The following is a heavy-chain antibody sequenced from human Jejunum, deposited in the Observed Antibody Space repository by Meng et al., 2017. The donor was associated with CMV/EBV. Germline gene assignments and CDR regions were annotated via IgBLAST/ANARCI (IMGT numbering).Heavy chain of an antibody. D-gene: IGHD1-1*01. J-gene: IGHJ4*02. CDR2: VYYSGSA. V-gene: IGHV4-59*11. CDR1: GESMRSHY. Sequence: VSGESMRSHYWSWIRQPPGKGLGWMGHVYYSGSATYSPSLRSRVSISLDMSKNQFSLKLRSVTAADTAMYFCARGLGHASNNSHDYWGQGTLVTVSS. CDR3: ARGLGHASNNSHDY.